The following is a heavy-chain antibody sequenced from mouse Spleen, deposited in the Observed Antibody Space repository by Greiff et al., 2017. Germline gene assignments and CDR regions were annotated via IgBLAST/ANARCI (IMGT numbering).Heavy chain of an antibody. CDR1: GYSFTGYF. CDR3: AREGYDGYFPFAY. Sequence: VQLQQSGPELVKPGDSVKISCKASGYSFTGYFMNWVMQSHGKSLEWIGRINPYNGDTFYNQKFKGKATLTVDKSSSTAHMELRSLTSEDSAVYYCAREGYDGYFPFAYWGQGTLVTVSA. D-gene: IGHD2-3*01. CDR2: INPYNGDT. J-gene: IGHJ3*01. V-gene: IGHV1-20*01.